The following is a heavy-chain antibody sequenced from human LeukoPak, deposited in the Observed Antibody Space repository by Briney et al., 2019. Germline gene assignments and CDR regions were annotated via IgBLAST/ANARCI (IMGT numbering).Heavy chain of an antibody. CDR3: AKDGSAAAAGSAPPIDS. D-gene: IGHD6-13*01. Sequence: GGFLRLSCAASGFTFKTYVLTWVRQAPGKGLEWVSSIGGLGTTTFYADSVKGRFTISRDNSKNTLYLQMDSLRAEDTALYYCAKDGSAAAAGSAPPIDSWGQGTLVTVSS. CDR2: IGGLGTTT. CDR1: GFTFKTYV. J-gene: IGHJ4*02. V-gene: IGHV3-23*01.